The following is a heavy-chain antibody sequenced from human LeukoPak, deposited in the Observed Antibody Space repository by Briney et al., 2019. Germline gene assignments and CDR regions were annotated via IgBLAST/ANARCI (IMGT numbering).Heavy chain of an antibody. CDR3: TRDWFAATP. J-gene: IGHJ5*02. CDR1: GFTFSSYE. CDR2: ISSSGSTI. Sequence: PGGSLRLSCAASGFTFSSYEMNWVRQAPGKGLEWVSYISSSGSTIYYADSVKGRFTISRDNAKNSLYLQMNSLKTEDTAVYYCTRDWFAATPWGQGTLVTVSS. V-gene: IGHV3-48*03. D-gene: IGHD2-15*01.